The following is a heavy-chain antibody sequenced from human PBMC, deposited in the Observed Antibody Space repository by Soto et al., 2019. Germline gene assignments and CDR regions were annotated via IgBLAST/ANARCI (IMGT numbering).Heavy chain of an antibody. CDR2: ISYAGSNK. Sequence: PQGSLRQPYTASGCTLSSNGKHWFRHARGRGLEWGAVISYAGSNKYYADSVKGRFTISRDNSKNTLYLQMNSLRAEDTAVYYCAKYFAGYLDWLIYTLSQYYALSWGQG. CDR3: AKYFAGYLDWLIYTLSQYYALS. J-gene: IGHJ5*02. CDR1: GCTLSSNG. V-gene: IGHV3-30*18. D-gene: IGHD3-9*01.